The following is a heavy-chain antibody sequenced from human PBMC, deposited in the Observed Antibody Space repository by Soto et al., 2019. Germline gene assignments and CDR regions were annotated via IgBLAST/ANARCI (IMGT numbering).Heavy chain of an antibody. CDR3: TTEWGRTSISTVYYFDY. J-gene: IGHJ4*02. V-gene: IGHV3-23*01. Sequence: PGGSLRLSCAASGFTFSSYAMSWVRQAPGKGLEWVSAISGSGGTTDYAPPVKGRFTISRDDSKNTLYLQMNSLKTEDTAVYYCTTEWGRTSISTVYYFDYWGQGTPVTVSS. D-gene: IGHD2-2*01. CDR2: ISGSGGTT. CDR1: GFTFSSYA.